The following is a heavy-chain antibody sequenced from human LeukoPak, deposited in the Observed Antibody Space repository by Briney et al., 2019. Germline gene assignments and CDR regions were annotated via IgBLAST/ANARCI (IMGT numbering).Heavy chain of an antibody. Sequence: GGSLRLSCAVSGFTFSDYNMNWLRQAPGKGLGWVSCIGTTANHIYYADSVMGRFTISRDNAKNSLYLQMNSLKVEDTAVYYCAREVVGATPDYWGQGTLVTVSS. J-gene: IGHJ4*02. CDR2: IGTTANHI. V-gene: IGHV3-21*01. D-gene: IGHD1-26*01. CDR3: AREVVGATPDY. CDR1: GFTFSDYN.